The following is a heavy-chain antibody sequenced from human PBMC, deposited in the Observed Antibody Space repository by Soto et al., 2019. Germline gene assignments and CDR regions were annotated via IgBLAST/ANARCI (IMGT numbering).Heavy chain of an antibody. CDR3: ARGREYRDGYYHDACDI. CDR1: GYTFISYD. CDR2: MNPKSGNT. V-gene: IGHV1-8*01. Sequence: QVQLVQSGAEVKKHGASVTVSCKPSGYTFISYDINWVRQATGQGLEWMGWMNPKSGNTGFAKKFQGRVTMTRNTSVTKAYLELSSLTSVDTGVYYCARGREYRDGYYHDACDIWGQGTRVTVSS. D-gene: IGHD2-21*01. J-gene: IGHJ3*02.